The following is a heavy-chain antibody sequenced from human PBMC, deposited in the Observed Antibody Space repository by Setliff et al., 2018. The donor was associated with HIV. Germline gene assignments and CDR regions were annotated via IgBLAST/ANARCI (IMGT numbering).Heavy chain of an antibody. CDR2: INPNSGDT. CDR1: GYTFSGYY. D-gene: IGHD5-18*01. J-gene: IGHJ6*02. Sequence: ASVKVSCKASGYTFSGYYMHWVRQAPGQGLEWMGRINPNSGDTNYAQKLQGRVTMTTDTSTSTAYMELRSLRSDDTAVYFCATVNTVGYNYYGMDVWGQGTTVTVSS. V-gene: IGHV1-2*06. CDR3: ATVNTVGYNYYGMDV.